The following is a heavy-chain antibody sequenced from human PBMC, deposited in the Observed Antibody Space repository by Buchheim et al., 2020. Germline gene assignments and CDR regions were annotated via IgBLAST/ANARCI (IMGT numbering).Heavy chain of an antibody. V-gene: IGHV3-7*01. CDR2: IKSDGSVE. Sequence: EVQLVESGGGLVQPGGSLRLSCAASGFTFSDYWMTWVRQAPGKGLEWVANIKSDGSVENYVDSVKGRFTISRDNTKNLVSLQMNSLRAEDTAVYYCAKEHWGPEYWGQGIL. CDR1: GFTFSDYW. D-gene: IGHD7-27*01. CDR3: AKEHWGPEY. J-gene: IGHJ4*02.